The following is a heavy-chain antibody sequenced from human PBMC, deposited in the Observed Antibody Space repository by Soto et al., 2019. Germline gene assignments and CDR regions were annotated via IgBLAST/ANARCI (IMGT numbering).Heavy chain of an antibody. CDR2: IYHSGST. CDR3: ARDRFVVITGGRYFDY. CDR1: GDSISKTTSY. V-gene: IGHV4-39*07. D-gene: IGHD3-22*01. Sequence: SETLSLTCSVSGDSISKTTSYWGWIRQPPGKGLEWIGTIYHSGSTNYNPSLKSRVTISVDKSKNQFSLKLSSVTAADTAVYYCARDRFVVITGGRYFDYWGQGTLVTVSS. J-gene: IGHJ4*02.